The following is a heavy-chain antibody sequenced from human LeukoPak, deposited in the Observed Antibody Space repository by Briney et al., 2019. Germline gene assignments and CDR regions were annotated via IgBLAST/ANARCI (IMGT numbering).Heavy chain of an antibody. D-gene: IGHD2-8*01. CDR3: ARARNGAFPDY. CDR1: GGSISSHY. Sequence: SETLSLTCTVSGGSISSHYWGWIRQPPGKGLEWIGYIYYSGSTNYNPSLKSRVTISVDTSKNQFSLKLSSVTAADTAVYYCARARNGAFPDYWGQGTLVTVSS. V-gene: IGHV4-59*11. J-gene: IGHJ4*02. CDR2: IYYSGST.